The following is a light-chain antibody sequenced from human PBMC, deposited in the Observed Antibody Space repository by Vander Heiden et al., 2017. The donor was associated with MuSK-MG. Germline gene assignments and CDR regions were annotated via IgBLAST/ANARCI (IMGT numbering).Light chain of an antibody. J-gene: IGLJ2*01. Sequence: QSVLTQPPPVSGDPGQRVIISCRGSSSNLGAGYDVHWHHQLPGKAPKLLNYGSNNRPSGVPDRFAGSKSGTSASLAITGLQAEDEADYYGQSYDKSLSGVLFGGGTKLTVL. CDR2: GSN. V-gene: IGLV1-40*01. CDR1: SSNLGAGYD. CDR3: QSYDKSLSGVL.